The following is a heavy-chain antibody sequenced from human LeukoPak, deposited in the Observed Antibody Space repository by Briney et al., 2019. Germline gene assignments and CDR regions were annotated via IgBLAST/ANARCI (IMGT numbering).Heavy chain of an antibody. CDR3: ARLDCVLEGCYNH. J-gene: IGHJ4*02. V-gene: IGHV4-59*08. Sequence: SETLSLTCSVSGVSVTTSFWNWIRQSPGKGLEWIGYVSSDGTTNYTPALRSRLIMSVDTAKNDFSLILTSVTAADTAIYYCARLDCVLEGCYNHWGRGTLVTVSS. D-gene: IGHD2-15*01. CDR2: VSSDGTT. CDR1: GVSVTTSF.